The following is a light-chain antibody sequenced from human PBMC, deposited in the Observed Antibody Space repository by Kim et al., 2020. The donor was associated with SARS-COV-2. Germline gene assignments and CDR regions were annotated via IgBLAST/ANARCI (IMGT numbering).Light chain of an antibody. Sequence: GQSVTISCTGTSSDVGGYNYVSWYQQHPDKAPKLMMYDVSQRPSVVPDRCSGSKSGNTASLTISGLQAEDEADYYCCSYAGSYTWVFGGGTQLTVL. CDR1: SSDVGGYNY. J-gene: IGLJ3*02. CDR2: DVS. V-gene: IGLV2-11*01. CDR3: CSYAGSYTWV.